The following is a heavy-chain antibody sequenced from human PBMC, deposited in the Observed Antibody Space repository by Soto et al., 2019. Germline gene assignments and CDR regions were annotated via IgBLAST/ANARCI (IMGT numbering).Heavy chain of an antibody. V-gene: IGHV1-18*03. J-gene: IGHJ4*02. CDR3: ASRSGQLPYYFDY. Sequence: ASVKVSCKASGFTFTNYGISWVRQAPGQGLEWMGWISAYKGNTNYAQKFQGRVTMTTDTSTSTAYLELRSLRSDDMAVYFCASRSGQLPYYFDYWGQGTQVTVSS. CDR1: GFTFTNYG. CDR2: ISAYKGNT. D-gene: IGHD6-6*01.